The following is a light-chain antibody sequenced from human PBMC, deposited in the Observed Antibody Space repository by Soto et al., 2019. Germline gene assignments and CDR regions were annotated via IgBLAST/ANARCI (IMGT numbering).Light chain of an antibody. Sequence: QSALAQHPSVSGSPGQAVTISCTATTTDIDNYDSVSWYQQAPGTAPKLIIYDVNNRPSGAPDRFSGSTSGNTASLTISGLQAEDETDYFCILYSSNGSLIFGPGTKVTVL. CDR3: ILYSSNGSLI. J-gene: IGLJ1*01. CDR2: DVN. CDR1: TTDIDNYDS. V-gene: IGLV2-18*01.